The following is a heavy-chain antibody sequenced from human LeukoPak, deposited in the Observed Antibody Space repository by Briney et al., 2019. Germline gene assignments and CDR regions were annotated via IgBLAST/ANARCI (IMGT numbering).Heavy chain of an antibody. CDR3: ARGLKMGATVYYYYGMDV. Sequence: ASVNVPCKASRYTLTSYDINWVRQATGQGVEWMGWMNPNSGNTGYAQKFQGRVTMTRNTSISTAYMELSSLGSEDTAVYYCARGLKMGATVYYYYGMDVSGQGATVTVSS. D-gene: IGHD1-26*01. V-gene: IGHV1-8*01. J-gene: IGHJ6*02. CDR1: RYTLTSYD. CDR2: MNPNSGNT.